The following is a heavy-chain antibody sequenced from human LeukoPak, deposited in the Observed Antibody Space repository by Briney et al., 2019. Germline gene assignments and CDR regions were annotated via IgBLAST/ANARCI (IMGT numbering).Heavy chain of an antibody. CDR3: AQAFLDYSGSCPFDY. CDR1: GFTFSSYG. CDR2: ISYDGTNK. D-gene: IGHD1-26*01. V-gene: IGHV3-30*18. Sequence: GGSLRLSCAASGFTFSSYGMHWVRQAPGKGLEWVAVISYDGTNKYYADSVKGRFTISRDTSKNTLYLQMDSLRAEDTAVYYCAQAFLDYSGSCPFDYWGQGTLVTVSS. J-gene: IGHJ4*02.